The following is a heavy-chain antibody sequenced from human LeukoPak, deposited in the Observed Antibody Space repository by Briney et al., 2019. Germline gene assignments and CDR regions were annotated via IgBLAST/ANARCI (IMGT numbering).Heavy chain of an antibody. CDR2: INGDGRNI. V-gene: IGHV3-74*01. CDR1: GFTFSSYW. J-gene: IGHJ1*01. Sequence: GGSLRLSCVASGFTFSSYWMHWVRQDPRKGLVWVSRINGDGRNINYADSVRGRFTISRDNAKNTLYLQMNTLRVEDTAVYYCARAAPEYYYDSSGYYPKYFQHWGQGTLVTVSS. D-gene: IGHD3-22*01. CDR3: ARAAPEYYYDSSGYYPKYFQH.